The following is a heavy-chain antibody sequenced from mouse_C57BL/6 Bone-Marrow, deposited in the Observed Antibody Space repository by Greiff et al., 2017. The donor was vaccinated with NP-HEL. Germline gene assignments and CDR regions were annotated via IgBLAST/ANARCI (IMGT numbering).Heavy chain of an antibody. J-gene: IGHJ3*01. Sequence: EVMLVESGGGLVKPGGSLKLSCAASGFTFSSYAMSWVRQTPEQRLEWVATISDGGSYTYYPDNVKGRFTISRDNAKNNLYLQMSHLKSEDTAMYYCARVGYYDYEGTGAWFAYWGQGTLVTVSA. CDR3: ARVGYYDYEGTGAWFAY. V-gene: IGHV5-4*03. CDR2: ISDGGSYT. D-gene: IGHD2-4*01. CDR1: GFTFSSYA.